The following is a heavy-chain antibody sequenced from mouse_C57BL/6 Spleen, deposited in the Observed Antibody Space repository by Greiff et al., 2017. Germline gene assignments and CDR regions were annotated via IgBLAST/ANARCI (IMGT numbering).Heavy chain of an antibody. Sequence: VQLQQSGAELARPGASVKLSCKASGYTFTSYGISWVKQRTGQGLEWFGEIYPRSGNTYYNEKFKGKATMTADKSSSKAYRALRSLTSGSSAVYFWARWDEYGNWYVDVWGTETMVTVSS. CDR2: IYPRSGNT. CDR3: ARWDEYGNWYVDV. J-gene: IGHJ1*03. CDR1: GYTFTSYG. V-gene: IGHV1-81*01. D-gene: IGHD5-1*01.